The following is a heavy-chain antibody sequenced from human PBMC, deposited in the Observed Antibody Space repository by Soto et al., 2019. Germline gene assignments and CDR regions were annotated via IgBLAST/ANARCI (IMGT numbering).Heavy chain of an antibody. D-gene: IGHD2-15*01. Sequence: QVQLVQSGAEVRKPGASVKVSCKASGYTFSTSGMSWLRQAPGQGLEWMGWISTYNGDTNDAPKFQDRVTMTSDTSQSTVYMELRSLRSDDTAVYYRATAGAAPYYYSGMDVWGQGTRVTVSS. V-gene: IGHV1-18*01. CDR2: ISTYNGDT. CDR1: GYTFSTSG. J-gene: IGHJ6*02. CDR3: ATAGAAPYYYSGMDV.